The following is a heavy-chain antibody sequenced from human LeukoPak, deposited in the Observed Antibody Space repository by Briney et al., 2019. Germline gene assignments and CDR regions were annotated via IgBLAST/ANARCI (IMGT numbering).Heavy chain of an antibody. CDR2: ISGSGSTI. CDR1: GFTFSNYE. Sequence: GESLKISCAASGFTFSNYEMNWVRQAPGKGLEWVSYISGSGSTIYYADSVKGRFTISRDNAKDSLYLQMNSLRAEDTAVCYCARVRSGYSHENYFDYWGQGTLVTVSS. CDR3: ARVRSGYSHENYFDY. D-gene: IGHD5-18*01. J-gene: IGHJ4*02. V-gene: IGHV3-48*03.